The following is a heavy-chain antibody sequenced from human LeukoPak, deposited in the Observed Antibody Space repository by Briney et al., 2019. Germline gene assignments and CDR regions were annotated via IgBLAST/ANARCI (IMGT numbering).Heavy chain of an antibody. D-gene: IGHD1-26*01. J-gene: IGHJ5*02. CDR2: IYASGST. V-gene: IGHV3-66*01. CDR1: GFTISTNY. Sequence: GGSLRLSCVASGFTISTNYMSWVRQAPGKGLKWVSVIYASGSTYYADSMKDRFTISRDNSKNTLYLRINSLRAEDTAVYYCAREVGSWGQGTLVTVSS. CDR3: AREVGS.